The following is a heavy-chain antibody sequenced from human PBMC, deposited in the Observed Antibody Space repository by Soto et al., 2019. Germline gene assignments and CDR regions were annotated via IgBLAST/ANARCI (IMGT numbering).Heavy chain of an antibody. CDR2: IYSSGST. Sequence: PSETLSLTCTVSGGSLDTYYWTWIRQPPGKGLEWIGYIYSSGSTNYNPSLKSRVTMAVDMSKNQFSLKLTSVTAADTAVYYCARARSNWNYWGQGALVTVSS. V-gene: IGHV4-59*01. CDR1: GGSLDTYY. J-gene: IGHJ4*02. CDR3: ARARSNWNY. D-gene: IGHD2-8*01.